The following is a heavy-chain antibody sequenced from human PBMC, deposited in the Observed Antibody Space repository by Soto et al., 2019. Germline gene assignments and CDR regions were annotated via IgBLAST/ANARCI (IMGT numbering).Heavy chain of an antibody. CDR1: GYTFTSYG. D-gene: IGHD3-10*01. V-gene: IGHV1-18*04. CDR2: ISAYNGNT. Sequence: ASVKVSCKASGYTFTSYGISWVRQAPGQGLEWMGWISAYNGNTNYAQKLQGRVTMTTDTSTSTAYMELRSLRSDDTAVYYCARDPDYYGSGSYYSFASYYYYGMDVWGQGTTVTVSS. J-gene: IGHJ6*02. CDR3: ARDPDYYGSGSYYSFASYYYYGMDV.